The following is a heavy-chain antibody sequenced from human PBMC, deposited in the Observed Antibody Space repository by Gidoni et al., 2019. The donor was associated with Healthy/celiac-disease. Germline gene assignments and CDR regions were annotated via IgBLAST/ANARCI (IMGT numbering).Heavy chain of an antibody. V-gene: IGHV3-30-3*01. D-gene: IGHD7-27*01. CDR3: ARTKPKNPSWYFDY. J-gene: IGHJ4*02. CDR2: ISYDGSDK. Sequence: VQLVESGGGLVQPGRSSRLSCAASGVTFTSYAMPWVRQAPGKGLDWVAVISYDGSDKYYADSVKCRFTISRDNSKNTLYLQMNSLRAEDTAVYYCARTKPKNPSWYFDYWGQGTLVTLSS. CDR1: GVTFTSYA.